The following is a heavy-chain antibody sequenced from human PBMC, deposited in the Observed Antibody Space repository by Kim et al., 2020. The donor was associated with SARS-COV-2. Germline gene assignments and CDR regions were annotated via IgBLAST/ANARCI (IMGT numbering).Heavy chain of an antibody. CDR3: ARHENSGTYPLDN. V-gene: IGHV4-59*08. Sequence: SETLSLTCFVSGDSISNYYWSWIRQPPGKRLEWIAWVHPSERNMYNPSLKSRVTISLDTSLNLFSLTLRSVTAADTAAYYCARHENSGTYPLDNWGQGTLLTVSS. CDR1: GDSISNYY. D-gene: IGHD3-10*01. J-gene: IGHJ4*02. CDR2: VHPSERN.